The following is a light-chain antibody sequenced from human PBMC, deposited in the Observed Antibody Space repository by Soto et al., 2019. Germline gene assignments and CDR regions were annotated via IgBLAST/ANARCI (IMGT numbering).Light chain of an antibody. CDR3: QSFDINVLALI. Sequence: QSVLTQPPSVSAAPGQNVTISCSGTSSTIGTNYVSWYQHVPGTAPKLLIYDNNKRPSGIPDRFSGFKSGTSASLAITGLRAEDEADYYCQSFDINVLALIFGVGTQLTVL. CDR2: DNN. CDR1: SSTIGTNY. J-gene: IGLJ2*01. V-gene: IGLV1-51*01.